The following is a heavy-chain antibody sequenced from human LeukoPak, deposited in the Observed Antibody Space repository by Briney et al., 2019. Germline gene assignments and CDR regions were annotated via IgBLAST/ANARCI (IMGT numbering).Heavy chain of an antibody. J-gene: IGHJ6*03. CDR3: ARSVLLGDYMDV. D-gene: IGHD1-26*01. CDR2: ISSSSSTI. Sequence: PGGSLRLSCAASGFTFSSYSMNWVRQAPGKGLEWVSYISSSSSTIYYADSVKGRFTIPRDNAKNSLYLQMNSLRAEDTAVYYCARSVLLGDYMDVWGNGTTVTVSS. CDR1: GFTFSSYS. V-gene: IGHV3-48*04.